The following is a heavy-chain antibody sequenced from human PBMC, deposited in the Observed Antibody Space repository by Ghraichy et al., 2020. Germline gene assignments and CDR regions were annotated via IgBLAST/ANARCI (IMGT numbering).Heavy chain of an antibody. Sequence: SETLSLTCTVSGGSISSSSYYWGWIRQPPGKGLEWIGSIYYSGSTYYNPSLKSRVTISVDTSKNQFSLKLSSVTAADTAVYYCARYCSGGSCYSDWYFDRWGRGTLVTVSS. CDR2: IYYSGST. D-gene: IGHD2-15*01. CDR3: ARYCSGGSCYSDWYFDR. J-gene: IGHJ2*01. V-gene: IGHV4-39*01. CDR1: GGSISSSSYY.